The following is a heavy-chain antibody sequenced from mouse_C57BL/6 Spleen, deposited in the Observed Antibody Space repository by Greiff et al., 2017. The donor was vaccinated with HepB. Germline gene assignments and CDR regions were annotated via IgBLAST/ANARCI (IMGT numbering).Heavy chain of an antibody. Sequence: EVQLVESGGGLVKPGGSLKLSCAASGFTFSSYAMSWVRPTPDTSLEWVATISDGGSYTYYPDNVKGRFTNSRDNATNNLYLQMSHLKSEDTAMYYCVGDELVSDYYGSSYDAMDYWGQGTSVNVSS. CDR2: ISDGGSYT. CDR3: VGDELVSDYYGSSYDAMDY. D-gene: IGHD1-1*01. V-gene: IGHV5-4*01. J-gene: IGHJ4*01. CDR1: GFTFSSYA.